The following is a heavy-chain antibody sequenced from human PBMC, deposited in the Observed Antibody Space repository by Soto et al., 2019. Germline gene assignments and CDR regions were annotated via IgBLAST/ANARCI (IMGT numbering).Heavy chain of an antibody. D-gene: IGHD3-10*01. CDR3: ARGSGLLWFGELRNYYYGMDV. V-gene: IGHV4-34*01. Sequence: ETLSLTCAVYGGSFSGYYWSWIRQPPGKGLEWIGEINHSGSTNYDPSLKSRVTISVDTSKNQFSLKLSSVTAADTAVYYCARGSGLLWFGELRNYYYGMDVWGQGTTVTVSS. J-gene: IGHJ6*02. CDR1: GGSFSGYY. CDR2: INHSGST.